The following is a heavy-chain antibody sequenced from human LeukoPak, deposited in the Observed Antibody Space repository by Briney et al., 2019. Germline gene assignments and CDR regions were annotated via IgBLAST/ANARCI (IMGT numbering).Heavy chain of an antibody. CDR3: ARESRSGLDY. V-gene: IGHV3-7*03. J-gene: IGHJ4*02. CDR2: IGQDGNEK. CDR1: GFIFSNYW. Sequence: GGSLRLSCAASGFIFSNYWMNWVRQAPGKGLEWVANIGQDGNEKYYVDSVKGRFSISRDNAGNPVYLQMNSLRAEDTAIYYCARESRSGLDYWGQGTLVAVS. D-gene: IGHD3-3*01.